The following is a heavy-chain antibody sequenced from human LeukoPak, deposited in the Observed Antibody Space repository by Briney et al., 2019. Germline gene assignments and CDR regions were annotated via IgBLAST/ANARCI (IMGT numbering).Heavy chain of an antibody. CDR3: ARGRYCSGGSCYVPDAFDI. J-gene: IGHJ3*02. V-gene: IGHV4-34*01. Sequence: SETLSLTCAVYGGSFCGYYWSWLRQPPGKGLEWIGEINHSGSTNYNPSLKGRVTISVDTSKNQFSLKLSSVTAADTAVYYCARGRYCSGGSCYVPDAFDIWGQGPMVTVSS. CDR2: INHSGST. D-gene: IGHD2-15*01. CDR1: GGSFCGYY.